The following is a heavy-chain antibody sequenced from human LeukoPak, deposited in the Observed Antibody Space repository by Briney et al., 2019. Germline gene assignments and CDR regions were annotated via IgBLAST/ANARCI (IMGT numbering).Heavy chain of an antibody. Sequence: GASVKVSCKASGGTFSNYAISWVRQAPGQGLEWMGGIIRVTGTADYAQKFQGRVTITVDESTSTAYMELSSLRSEDTAAYYCARGRYSSGWKSDSSHYYYGLDVWGQGTTVTVSS. CDR2: IIRVTGTA. CDR3: ARGRYSSGWKSDSSHYYYGLDV. CDR1: GGTFSNYA. V-gene: IGHV1-69*13. D-gene: IGHD6-19*01. J-gene: IGHJ6*02.